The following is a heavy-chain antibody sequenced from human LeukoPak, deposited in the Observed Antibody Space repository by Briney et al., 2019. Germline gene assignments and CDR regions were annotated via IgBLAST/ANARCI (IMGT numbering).Heavy chain of an antibody. J-gene: IGHJ4*02. D-gene: IGHD1-26*01. V-gene: IGHV1-24*01. Sequence: ASVKVSCKVSGYTLTELSMHWVRQAPGKGLEWMGGFGPEDGETIYAQKFQGRVTMTEDTSTDTAHMELSSLRSEDTAVYYCATARDSGSYRNYFDYWGQGTLVTVSS. CDR1: GYTLTELS. CDR2: FGPEDGET. CDR3: ATARDSGSYRNYFDY.